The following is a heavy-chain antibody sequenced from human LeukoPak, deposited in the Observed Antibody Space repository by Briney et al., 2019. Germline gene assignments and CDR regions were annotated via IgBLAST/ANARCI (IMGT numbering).Heavy chain of an antibody. CDR2: IKQDGSEK. J-gene: IGHJ6*02. CDR1: GFTVSSNY. D-gene: IGHD4-17*01. CDR3: ARDTAGMDV. Sequence: GGSLRLSCAASGFTVSSNYMSWVRQAPGKGLEWVANIKQDGSEKYYVDSVKGRFTISRDNAKNSLYLQMNSLRAEDTAVYYCARDTAGMDVWGQGTTVTVSS. V-gene: IGHV3-7*01.